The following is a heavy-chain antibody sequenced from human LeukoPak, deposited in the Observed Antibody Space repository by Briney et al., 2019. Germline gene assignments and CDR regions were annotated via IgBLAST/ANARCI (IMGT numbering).Heavy chain of an antibody. D-gene: IGHD5-18*01. CDR2: IYPGDSET. J-gene: IGHJ4*02. CDR3: ATGGIYSSNFDY. V-gene: IGHV5-51*01. Sequence: PGESLKISCKGSGYTFIRFWIGWVRQMPGKGLEWMGIIYPGDSETRYSPSFQGQVTISVDKSISTAYLQWSSLKASDTAVYYCATGGIYSSNFDYWGQGTLVTVS. CDR1: GYTFIRFW.